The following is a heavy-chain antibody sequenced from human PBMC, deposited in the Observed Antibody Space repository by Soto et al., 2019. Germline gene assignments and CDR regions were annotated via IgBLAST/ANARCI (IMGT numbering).Heavy chain of an antibody. CDR2: IYHNEIA. D-gene: IGHD5-12*01. CDR1: SGYISDSNW. J-gene: IGHJ3*02. CDR3: AGSHEGYGNLDI. Sequence: QVQLQESGPGLVKPSGTLSLTCAVSSGYISDSNWWSWVRQPPGKGLEWIGEIYHNEIADYNPSLESRVTMSVDKSKNQFSRKVNSVTAAVTAVYYCAGSHEGYGNLDIWGQGTMVTVSS. V-gene: IGHV4-4*02.